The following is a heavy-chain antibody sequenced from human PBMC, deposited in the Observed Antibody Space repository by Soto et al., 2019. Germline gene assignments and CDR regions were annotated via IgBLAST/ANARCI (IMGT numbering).Heavy chain of an antibody. Sequence: QLQVVQSDVEVKRPGASVRISCKASGFTLDNHAMTWVRQAPGKGLEWMGWIGAIVYNDATNYARTSQGRLPMPRDTSPNTVYMDLSSLRSDDTAVYYCARGTKGAGGWYFDIWGRGTLVAVSS. D-gene: IGHD1-26*01. CDR2: IGAIVYNDAT. J-gene: IGHJ2*01. CDR1: GFTLDNHA. V-gene: IGHV1-18*01. CDR3: ARGTKGAGGWYFDI.